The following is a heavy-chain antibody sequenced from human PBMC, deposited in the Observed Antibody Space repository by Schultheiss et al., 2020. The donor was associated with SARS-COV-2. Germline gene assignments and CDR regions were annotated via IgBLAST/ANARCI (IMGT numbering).Heavy chain of an antibody. D-gene: IGHD3-3*01. CDR2: IYYSGST. CDR1: GGSISSGDYY. J-gene: IGHJ4*02. CDR3: ARQPSGYTFDY. V-gene: IGHV4-30-4*01. Sequence: SETLSLTCTVSGGSISSGDYYWSWIRQPPGKGLEWIGYIYYSGSTYYNPSLKSRVTISVDTSKNQFSLKLSSVTAADTAVYYCARQPSGYTFDYWGQGTLVTVSS.